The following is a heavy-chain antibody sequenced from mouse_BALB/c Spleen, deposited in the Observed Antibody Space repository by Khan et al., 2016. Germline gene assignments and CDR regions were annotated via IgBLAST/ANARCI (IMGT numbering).Heavy chain of an antibody. V-gene: IGHV1-18*01. CDR1: GYSFTGYY. D-gene: IGHD1-1*01. CDR3: LRDAMDY. CDR2: INPNNGGS. Sequence: VQLQQSGPDLVKPGASVKISCKAAGYSFTGYYMYWVKQSHEKSLEWIGRINPNNGGSYSNQKFKGKAILTVDKSSSTAYMELRSLTSEDSAVCYCLRDAMDYWGQGTSVTVSS. J-gene: IGHJ4*01.